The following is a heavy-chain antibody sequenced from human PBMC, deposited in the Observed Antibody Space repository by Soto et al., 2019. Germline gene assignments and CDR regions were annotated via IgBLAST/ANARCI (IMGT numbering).Heavy chain of an antibody. CDR2: INPNSGGT. CDR1: GYTFTGYY. V-gene: IGHV1-2*04. Sequence: ASVKVSCKASGYTFTGYYMHWVRQAPGQGLEWMGWINPNSGGTNYAQKFQGWVTMTRDTSISTAYMELSRLRSDDTAVYYCARGLTHDFWSGYDVHDPETRGVNYYYMDVWGKGTTVTVSS. CDR3: ARGLTHDFWSGYDVHDPETRGVNYYYMDV. D-gene: IGHD3-3*01. J-gene: IGHJ6*03.